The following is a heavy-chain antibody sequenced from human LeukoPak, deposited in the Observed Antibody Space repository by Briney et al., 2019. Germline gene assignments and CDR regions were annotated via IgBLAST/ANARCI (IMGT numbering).Heavy chain of an antibody. J-gene: IGHJ4*02. V-gene: IGHV3-30*03. CDR3: ARDRRFFGVVIRSLDY. D-gene: IGHD3-3*01. CDR2: VSYGGTNK. CDR1: GFTFSNYG. Sequence: GRSLRLSCAASGFTFSNYGMHWVRQAPGKGLEWVAVVSYGGTNKYYADSVKGRFTISRDNSKNTLYLQMNSLRAEDTAMYYCARDRRFFGVVIRSLDYWGQGTLVTVSS.